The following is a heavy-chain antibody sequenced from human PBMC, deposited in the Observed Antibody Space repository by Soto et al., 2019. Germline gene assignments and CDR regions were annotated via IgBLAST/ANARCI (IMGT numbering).Heavy chain of an antibody. CDR3: ARGLHSLFDY. V-gene: IGHV3-33*01. D-gene: IGHD2-21*01. J-gene: IGHJ4*02. CDR2: IWYDGNNK. Sequence: GGSLRLSCAASGFPFSNYVMHWVRQAPGKGLEWVAVIWYDGNNKYYADSVKGRFTISRDNSNNTLYVQMTSLRAEDTAVYYCARGLHSLFDYWGQGTLVTVSS. CDR1: GFPFSNYV.